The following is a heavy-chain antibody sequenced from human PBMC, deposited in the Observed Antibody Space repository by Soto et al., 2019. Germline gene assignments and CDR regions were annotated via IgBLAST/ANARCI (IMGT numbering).Heavy chain of an antibody. Sequence: QVQLQESGPGLVKPSETLSLTCSVSGGSISGYYWSWIRQPPGKGLGWIGYIYDTGSTKDNPSLKSRVTISIDTSKNQFSLRLSSVTAADTAVYYCAREQWLVRGVFDYWGQGTLVTVSS. D-gene: IGHD6-19*01. CDR2: IYDTGST. J-gene: IGHJ4*02. CDR1: GGSISGYY. V-gene: IGHV4-59*01. CDR3: AREQWLVRGVFDY.